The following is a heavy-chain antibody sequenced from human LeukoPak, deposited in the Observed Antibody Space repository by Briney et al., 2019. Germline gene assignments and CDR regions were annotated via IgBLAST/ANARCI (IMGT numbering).Heavy chain of an antibody. J-gene: IGHJ2*01. CDR2: IYNSEST. Sequence: SESRSLARTVDAGSVGIYYCGWNRQLQRGVIGWIGYIYNSESTKYNSSLESRVTLSVDTSKNQLFLKLTSVTAEDTAVYYCARFHSGPGGWYVLWYFDLWGRGTLVTVSS. V-gene: IGHV4-4*09. D-gene: IGHD6-19*01. CDR3: ARFHSGPGGWYVLWYFDL. CDR1: AGSVGIYY.